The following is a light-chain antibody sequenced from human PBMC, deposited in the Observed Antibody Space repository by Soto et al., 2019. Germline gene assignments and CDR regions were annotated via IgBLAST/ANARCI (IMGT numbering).Light chain of an antibody. V-gene: IGKV1-27*01. J-gene: IGKJ3*01. CDR1: QGISNY. CDR2: AAS. CDR3: QKYNSAPPGFT. Sequence: DIQMTQSPSSLSASVGDRVTITCRASQGISNYLAWYQQKPGKVPKLLIYAASTLQSGVPSRFSGSGSGTDFTLTLSSLQPEDVETYYCQKYNSAPPGFTFGPGTKVDIK.